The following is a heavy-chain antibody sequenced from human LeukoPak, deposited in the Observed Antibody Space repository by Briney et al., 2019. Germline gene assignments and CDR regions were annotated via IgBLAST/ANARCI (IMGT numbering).Heavy chain of an antibody. CDR3: ARGPQWLAPYYFDY. V-gene: IGHV4-59*08. J-gene: IGHJ4*02. D-gene: IGHD6-19*01. CDR2: IYYSGNT. Sequence: PSETLSLTCTVSGGSISSYYWSWIRQPPGKGLEWIGYIYYSGNTDYNPSLKSRVTISVDTSKNQFSLKLSSVTAADTAVYYCARGPQWLAPYYFDYWGQGTLVTVSS. CDR1: GGSISSYY.